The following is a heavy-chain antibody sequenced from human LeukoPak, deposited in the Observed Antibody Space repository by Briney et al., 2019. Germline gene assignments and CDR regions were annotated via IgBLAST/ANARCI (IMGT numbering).Heavy chain of an antibody. J-gene: IGHJ4*02. D-gene: IGHD3-10*01. V-gene: IGHV3-23*01. Sequence: GGSLRLFSAASAFIFSSYGMSWVRQALGKGLEWVSAVSGSGDSTNYADSVKGRFTISRDNSKNTLSLQMNSLRAEDTAEYCCARSASGYCLFDYWGQGTLVTVSS. CDR1: AFIFSSYG. CDR3: ARSASGYCLFDY. CDR2: VSGSGDST.